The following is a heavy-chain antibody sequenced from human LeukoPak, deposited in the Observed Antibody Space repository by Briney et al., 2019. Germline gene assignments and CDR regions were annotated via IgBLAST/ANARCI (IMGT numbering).Heavy chain of an antibody. D-gene: IGHD3-10*01. CDR3: ARGPVLLWFGELPPRHAFDI. J-gene: IGHJ3*02. Sequence: ASVKVSCKASGYTFTSYGISWVRQAPGQGLEWMGWISAYNGNANYAQKLQGRVTMTRNTSISTAYMELSSLRSEDTAVYYCARGPVLLWFGELPPRHAFDIWGQGTMVTVSS. CDR1: GYTFTSYG. CDR2: ISAYNGNA. V-gene: IGHV1-18*01.